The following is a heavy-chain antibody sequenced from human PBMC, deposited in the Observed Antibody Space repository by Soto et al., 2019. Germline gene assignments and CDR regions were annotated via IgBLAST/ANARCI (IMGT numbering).Heavy chain of an antibody. CDR2: INSDGSST. Sequence: GGSLRLSCAASGFTFSSYWMHWVRQAPGKGLVWVSRINSDGSSTSYADSVKGRFTISRDNAKNTLYLQMNSLRAEDTAVYYCAKVGGYDPRAPYYFDYWGQGTLVTVSS. V-gene: IGHV3-74*01. D-gene: IGHD5-12*01. J-gene: IGHJ4*02. CDR3: AKVGGYDPRAPYYFDY. CDR1: GFTFSSYW.